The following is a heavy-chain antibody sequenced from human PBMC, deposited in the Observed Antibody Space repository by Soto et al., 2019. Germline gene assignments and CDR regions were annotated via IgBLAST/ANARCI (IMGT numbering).Heavy chain of an antibody. CDR3: AKAIANRLWCSFDY. Sequence: QVQLVESGGGVVQPGRSLRLSCAASGFTFSSYGMHWVRQAPGKGLEWVAVISYDGSNKYYADSVKGRFTISRDNSKNTLYLQMNSLRAEDTAVYYCAKAIANRLWCSFDYWGQGTLVTVSS. J-gene: IGHJ4*02. V-gene: IGHV3-30*18. CDR1: GFTFSSYG. CDR2: ISYDGSNK. D-gene: IGHD5-18*01.